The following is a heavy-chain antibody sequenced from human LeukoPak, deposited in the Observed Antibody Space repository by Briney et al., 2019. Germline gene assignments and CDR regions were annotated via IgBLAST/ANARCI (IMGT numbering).Heavy chain of an antibody. Sequence: SVKVSCKASGGTFSSYAISWARQAPGQGLEWMGGIIPIFGTANYAQKFQGRVTITADESTSTAYMELSSLRSEDTAVYYCASDNYDILTGYYNWFDPWGQGTLVTVSS. CDR1: GGTFSSYA. J-gene: IGHJ5*02. CDR3: ASDNYDILTGYYNWFDP. D-gene: IGHD3-9*01. CDR2: IIPIFGTA. V-gene: IGHV1-69*13.